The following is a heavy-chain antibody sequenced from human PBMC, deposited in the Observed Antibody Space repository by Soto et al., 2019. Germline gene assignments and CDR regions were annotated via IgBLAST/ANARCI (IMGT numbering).Heavy chain of an antibody. J-gene: IGHJ6*02. CDR2: IYTSGIT. CDR3: ARPPLVAGKHYYYYYDMDV. V-gene: IGHV4-4*07. D-gene: IGHD2-8*02. Sequence: PSETRCRPGTVSGGSISSNSWSWIRRRPGKGLDWIGRIYTSGITNYNPSLKSRVTMSVDTSKNQFSLQRSTVNAADTAVYYCARPPLVAGKHYYYYYDMDVWGQGTTVTVSS. CDR1: GGSISSNS.